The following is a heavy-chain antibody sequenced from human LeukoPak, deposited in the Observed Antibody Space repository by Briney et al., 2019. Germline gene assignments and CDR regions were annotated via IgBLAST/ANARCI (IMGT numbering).Heavy chain of an antibody. CDR2: INPIFGTA. CDR1: GGTFTSYA. J-gene: IGHJ6*03. CDR3: AGVAATPYYYYYYMDV. D-gene: IGHD2-15*01. V-gene: IGHV1-69*05. Sequence: GALVKVSCKASGGTFTSYAISWVRQAPGQGLEWMGGINPIFGTANYAQKFQGRVTITTDESTSTAYMELSSLRSEDTAVYYCAGVAATPYYYYYYMDVWGKGTTVTVSS.